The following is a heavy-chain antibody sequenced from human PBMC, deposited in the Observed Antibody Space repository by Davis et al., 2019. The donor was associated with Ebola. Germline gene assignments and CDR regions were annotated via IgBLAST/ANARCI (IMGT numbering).Heavy chain of an antibody. CDR3: TRWNYASDN. J-gene: IGHJ4*02. D-gene: IGHD1-7*01. Sequence: ASVNVSCKASGFTFTTYTMDWVRQAPGQSLEWIGKINAGNGYADYSQRFQGRVTITRDTSATTTYMELSALRSEDTAMYYCTRWNYASDNWGQGTLVTVSS. CDR2: INAGNGYA. V-gene: IGHV1-3*01. CDR1: GFTFTTYT.